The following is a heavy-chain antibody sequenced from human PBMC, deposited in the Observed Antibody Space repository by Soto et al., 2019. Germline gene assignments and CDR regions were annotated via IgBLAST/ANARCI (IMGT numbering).Heavy chain of an antibody. CDR2: ISGGGFNT. J-gene: IGHJ4*02. CDR1: GFTLSNYD. Sequence: PGGSLRLSCAASGFTLSNYDMSWVRQAPGKGLEWVSSISGGGFNTYYADSVKGRFTISRDNSKNTLYLQMNSLRAEDTAVYYCAKHFAYGGPFDYWGQGTLVTVSS. CDR3: AKHFAYGGPFDY. V-gene: IGHV3-23*01. D-gene: IGHD4-17*01.